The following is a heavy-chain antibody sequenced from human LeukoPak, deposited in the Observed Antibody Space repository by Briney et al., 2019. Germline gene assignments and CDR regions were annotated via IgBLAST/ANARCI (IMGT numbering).Heavy chain of an antibody. CDR1: GCIFTSYW. V-gene: IGHV5-51*01. Sequence: GGSLRISCKGSGCIFTSYWIGWVGRMPGKGLEWRGIIYPGVADTRYCPSFQDHVTVSAEESISPAYLQWNNLNASNTAMYDCARHVIYCSGLASHTPAYWVQGTMATVSS. D-gene: IGHD3-10*01. CDR2: IYPGVADT. J-gene: IGHJ4*02. CDR3: ARHVIYCSGLASHTPAY.